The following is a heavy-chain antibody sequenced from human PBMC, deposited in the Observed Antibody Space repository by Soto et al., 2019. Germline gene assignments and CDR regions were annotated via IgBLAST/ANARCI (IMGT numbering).Heavy chain of an antibody. Sequence: PGGSLRLSCAVSGFTFSSYGMSWVRQAPGKGLEWVSVFSGSGGSTYYADSVKGRFTISRDNSKNTLYLQMNSLRAEDTAVYYCAKVRSYYDSFDYWGQGTLVTVS. J-gene: IGHJ4*02. V-gene: IGHV3-23*01. D-gene: IGHD3-22*01. CDR1: GFTFSSYG. CDR2: FSGSGGST. CDR3: AKVRSYYDSFDY.